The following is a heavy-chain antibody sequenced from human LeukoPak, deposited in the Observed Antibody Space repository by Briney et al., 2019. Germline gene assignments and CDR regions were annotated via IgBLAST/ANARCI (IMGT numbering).Heavy chain of an antibody. CDR1: GGSISGYY. J-gene: IGHJ5*02. CDR3: AREKEVADTRDHGCFDP. V-gene: IGHV4-34*01. CDR2: IHYTGGT. Sequence: SETLSLTCAVYGGSISGYYWIWIRQPPGKGLEWVGEIHYTGGTNYNPSLKSRVTISVDTSKNQFSLKLSSVTAADTAVYYCAREKEVADTRDHGCFDPWGQGTLVTVSS. D-gene: IGHD4-17*01.